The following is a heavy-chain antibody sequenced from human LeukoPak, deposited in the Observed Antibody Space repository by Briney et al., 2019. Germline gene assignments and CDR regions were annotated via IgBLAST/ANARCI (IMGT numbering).Heavy chain of an antibody. CDR3: TRSLYSGTNSDY. V-gene: IGHV3-74*03. Sequence: GGSLRLSCAASGFTFSSYWMHWVRQGPGKGLVWVSRINGDGSSTMYADSVKGRFTISRDNAKNTLYLQMNSLRVEDTALYYCTRSLYSGTNSDYWGQGTLVTVSS. CDR1: GFTFSSYW. J-gene: IGHJ4*02. D-gene: IGHD1-26*01. CDR2: INGDGSST.